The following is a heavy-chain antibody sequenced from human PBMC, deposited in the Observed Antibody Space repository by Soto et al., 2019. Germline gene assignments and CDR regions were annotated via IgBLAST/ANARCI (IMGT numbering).Heavy chain of an antibody. Sequence: ESLKISCAASGLSFSSDTMNWIRQAPGKGLEWVSSISSAGSCIYYADSVKGRFTISRDNAKNSLYLQMNSLRDEDTAVYYCARDVETSMDGLNYFDPWGQGTLVTVSS. CDR3: ARDVETSMDGLNYFDP. V-gene: IGHV3-21*01. J-gene: IGHJ5*02. D-gene: IGHD5-18*01. CDR2: ISSAGSCI. CDR1: GLSFSSDT.